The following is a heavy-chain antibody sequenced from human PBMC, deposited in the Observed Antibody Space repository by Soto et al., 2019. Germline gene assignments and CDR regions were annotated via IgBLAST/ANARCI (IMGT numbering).Heavy chain of an antibody. CDR3: AMVDNYVTPTPQDV. V-gene: IGHV1-18*01. D-gene: IGHD3-16*01. J-gene: IGHJ6*02. CDR1: GYIFVNYG. CDR2: ISPYTGDT. Sequence: QVQLVQSGDEMKKPGASVRVSCKASGYIFVNYGIAWVRQAPGQGLEWMGWISPYTGDTHSASKVQGRLTMXTXTPXSTAYMDLGSLTSDDTAVYYCAMVDNYVTPTPQDVWGQGTTVTVSS.